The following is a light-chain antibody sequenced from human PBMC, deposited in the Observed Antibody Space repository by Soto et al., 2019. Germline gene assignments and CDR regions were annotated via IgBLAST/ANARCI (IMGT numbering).Light chain of an antibody. V-gene: IGKV1-5*03. CDR3: QHYNSYSEA. CDR2: KAS. J-gene: IGKJ1*01. Sequence: DVQRTQAPATLCGSVGDRVTITCRASQTISSWLAWYQQKPGKAPKLLIYKASTLKSGVPSRFSGSGSGTEFTLTISSLQPDDFATYYCQHYNSYSEAFGQGTKVDIK. CDR1: QTISSW.